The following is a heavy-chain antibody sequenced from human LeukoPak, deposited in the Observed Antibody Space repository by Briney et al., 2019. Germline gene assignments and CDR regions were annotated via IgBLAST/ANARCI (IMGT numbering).Heavy chain of an antibody. V-gene: IGHV3-30*18. J-gene: IGHJ4*02. CDR3: AKDGPAPFDY. Sequence: GVLRLSFAASGFTFSNYWMHWVRQATGKGLEWVAVISYDGSNKYYSDSVKGRFTISRGNSKNTLYLQMNSLRAEDTAVYYCAKDGPAPFDYWGQGTLVTVSS. D-gene: IGHD2-2*01. CDR2: ISYDGSNK. CDR1: GFTFSNYW.